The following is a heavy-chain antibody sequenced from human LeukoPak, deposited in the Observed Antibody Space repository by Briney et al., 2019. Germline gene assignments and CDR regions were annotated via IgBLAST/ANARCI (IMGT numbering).Heavy chain of an antibody. D-gene: IGHD6-19*01. CDR2: IGPGSNTM. V-gene: IGHV3-48*02. J-gene: IGHJ4*02. CDR3: ARAAYSSGPDY. Sequence: GGSLRLSCAASGFTVSSNYMSWIRQAPGKGLEWISYIGPGSNTMYYADSVKGRFTISRDNAKNSLYLQMNSLRDEDTAVFYCARAAYSSGPDYWGQGTLVTVSS. CDR1: GFTVSSNY.